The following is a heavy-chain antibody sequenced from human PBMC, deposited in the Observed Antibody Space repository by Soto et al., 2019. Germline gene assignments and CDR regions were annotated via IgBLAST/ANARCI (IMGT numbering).Heavy chain of an antibody. CDR2: ISYDGSNK. Sequence: QVQLVESGGGVVQPGRSLRLSCAASGFNFSSYAMHWVRQAPGKGLEWVAVISYDGSNKYYADSVKGRFTISRDNSKNSLYLQMNSLRAEDTAVYYCARVHSDSSGWYFHYYYGMDVWGQGTTVTVSS. J-gene: IGHJ6*02. CDR1: GFNFSSYA. CDR3: ARVHSDSSGWYFHYYYGMDV. D-gene: IGHD6-19*01. V-gene: IGHV3-30-3*01.